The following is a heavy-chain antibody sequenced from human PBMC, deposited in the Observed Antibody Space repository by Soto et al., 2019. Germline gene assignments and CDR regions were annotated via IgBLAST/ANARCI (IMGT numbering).Heavy chain of an antibody. CDR2: IYHSGST. CDR3: ARSLRRGPPFDY. V-gene: IGHV4-4*02. Sequence: PSETLSLTCAVSGGSISSSNWWSWVRQPPGKGLEWIGEIYHSGSTNYNPSLKSRVTISVDKSKNQFSLKLSSVAAADTAVYYCARSLRRGPPFDYWGQGTLVTVSS. CDR1: GGSISSSNW. J-gene: IGHJ4*02.